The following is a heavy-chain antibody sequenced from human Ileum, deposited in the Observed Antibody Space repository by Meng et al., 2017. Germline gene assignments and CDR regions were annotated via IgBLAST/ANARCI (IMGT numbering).Heavy chain of an antibody. CDR3: ARVLQRDGYNSANFDY. J-gene: IGHJ4*02. CDR2: IYHTGST. Sequence: QRRSQESGPGLVQPSGTLSLTCPVSGGSISTSNWWSWLRQSPGQGLEWIGEIYHTGSTTYNPSLESRVTVSVDKSNNQFSLRLTSATAADTAVYYCARVLQRDGYNSANFDYWDQGALVTVSS. V-gene: IGHV4-4*02. D-gene: IGHD5-24*01. CDR1: GGSISTSNW.